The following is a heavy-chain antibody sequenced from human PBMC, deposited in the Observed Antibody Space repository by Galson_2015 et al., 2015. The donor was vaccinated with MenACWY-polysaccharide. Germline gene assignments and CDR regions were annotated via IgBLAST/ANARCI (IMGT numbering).Heavy chain of an antibody. CDR1: GFTFTSYT. J-gene: IGHJ4*02. V-gene: IGHV3-23*01. D-gene: IGHD1-1*01. Sequence: SLRLSCAASGFTFTSYTMSWIRQAPGKGPEWVTVISLDGRNTYYADPVKGRFTISRDNSKNTCYLQMHDLRAEDTAVYYCVKAHETSGWNRVPGYWGQGTLVTVSS. CDR3: VKAHETSGWNRVPGY. CDR2: ISLDGRNT.